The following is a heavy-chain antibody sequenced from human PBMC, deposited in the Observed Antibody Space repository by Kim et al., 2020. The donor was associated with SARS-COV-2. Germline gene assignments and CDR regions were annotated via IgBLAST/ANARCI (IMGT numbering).Heavy chain of an antibody. V-gene: IGHV1-69*04. D-gene: IGHD5-18*01. CDR2: IIPIFGIA. Sequence: SVKVSCKASGGTFSSYAISWVRQAPGQGLEWMGRIIPIFGIANYAQKFQGRVTITADKSTSTAYMELSSLRSEDTAVYYCAKVGGGGYSYGYYYYYYMDVWGKGTTVTVSS. J-gene: IGHJ6*03. CDR3: AKVGGGGYSYGYYYYYYMDV. CDR1: GGTFSSYA.